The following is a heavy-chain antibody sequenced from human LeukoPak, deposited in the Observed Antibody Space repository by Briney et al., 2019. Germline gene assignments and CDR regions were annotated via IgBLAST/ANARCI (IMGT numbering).Heavy chain of an antibody. D-gene: IGHD3-10*01. J-gene: IGHJ5*02. CDR3: ARGVLLWFGESPQGWFDP. V-gene: IGHV4-4*07. CDR2: IYTSGST. Sequence: SEALSLTCTVSGGSISSYYWSWIRQPAGKGLEWIGRIYTSGSTNYNPSLKSRVTMSVDTSKNQFSLKLSSVTAADTAVYYCARGVLLWFGESPQGWFDPWGQGTLVTVSS. CDR1: GGSISSYY.